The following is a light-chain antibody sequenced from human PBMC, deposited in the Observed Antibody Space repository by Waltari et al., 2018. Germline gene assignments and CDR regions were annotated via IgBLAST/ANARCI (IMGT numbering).Light chain of an antibody. CDR1: SSNIAVNT. CDR2: GNN. CDR3: AAWDDSLYGLV. J-gene: IGLJ2*01. Sequence: QSVLTQPPSASGTPGQTVSISCSGGSSNIAVNTVNWYQQLPGMAPKLLINGNNQRPSGVPDRFSGSKSGTSASLAIRGLQPEDEAEYYCAAWDDSLYGLVFGGVTKLTVL. V-gene: IGLV1-44*01.